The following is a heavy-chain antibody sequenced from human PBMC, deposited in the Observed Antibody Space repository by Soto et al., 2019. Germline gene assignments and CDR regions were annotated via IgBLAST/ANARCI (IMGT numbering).Heavy chain of an antibody. V-gene: IGHV4-34*01. CDR1: GGSFSGYY. D-gene: IGHD2-21*02. Sequence: SETLSLTCAVYGGSFSGYYWTWIRQPPGEGLEWIGEINHSGTINFNPSLRSRLTISLDSSKKHFSLKLTFLTAADAAVYYCARADRTLVTSYGLDVWGQGTTVTVSS. CDR3: ARADRTLVTSYGLDV. CDR2: INHSGTI. J-gene: IGHJ6*02.